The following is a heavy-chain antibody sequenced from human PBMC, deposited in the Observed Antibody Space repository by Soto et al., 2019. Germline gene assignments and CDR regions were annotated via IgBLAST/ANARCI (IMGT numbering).Heavy chain of an antibody. CDR2: ISGSGSAT. CDR3: AKRSGFDSGLCDY. D-gene: IGHD5-12*01. J-gene: IGHJ4*02. CDR1: GLTFTKYA. V-gene: IGHV3-23*01. Sequence: EVQLLESGGGLVQPGGSLRLSCAVSGLTFTKYAMSWVRQAPGKGLEWVSAISGSGSATHYADSVKGRFTISRHNSKNALSLQMNRLRVEDTAVYFCAKRSGFDSGLCDYWGQGTRVSVSS.